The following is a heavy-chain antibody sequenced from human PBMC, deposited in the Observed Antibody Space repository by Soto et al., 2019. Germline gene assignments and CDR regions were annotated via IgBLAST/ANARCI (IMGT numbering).Heavy chain of an antibody. CDR3: ARDDDLIAAAGISYYGMDV. J-gene: IGHJ6*02. V-gene: IGHV3-33*01. CDR1: GFTFSSYG. Sequence: QVQLVESGGGVVQPGRSLRLSCAASGFTFSSYGMHWVRQAPGKGLEWVAVIWYDGSNKYYADSVKGRFTISRDNSKNTLYLQMNSLRAEDTAVYYCARDDDLIAAAGISYYGMDVWGQGTTVTVSS. CDR2: IWYDGSNK. D-gene: IGHD6-13*01.